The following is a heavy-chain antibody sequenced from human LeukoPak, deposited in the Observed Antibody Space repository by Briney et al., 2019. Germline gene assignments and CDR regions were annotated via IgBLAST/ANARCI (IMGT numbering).Heavy chain of an antibody. Sequence: GASVKVSCKASGGSFSSYAISWVRQAPGQGLEWMGGIIPIFGTANYAQKFQGRVTITADKSTSTAYMELSSLRSEDTAVYYCAIYSMLLDAFDIWGQGTMVTVSS. CDR3: AIYSMLLDAFDI. J-gene: IGHJ3*02. CDR1: GGSFSSYA. CDR2: IIPIFGTA. V-gene: IGHV1-69*06. D-gene: IGHD2-21*01.